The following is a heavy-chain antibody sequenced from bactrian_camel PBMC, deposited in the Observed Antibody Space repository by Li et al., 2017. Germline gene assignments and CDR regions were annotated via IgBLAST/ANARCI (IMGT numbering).Heavy chain of an antibody. CDR3: AAGWSFGVGTLLRRHVNY. CDR1: GGTYSTYRSYC. J-gene: IGHJ4*01. CDR2: IDTRGSV. V-gene: IGHV3S53*01. Sequence: HVQLVESGGGSVQAGGSLRLSCEASGGTYSTYRSYCMAWFRQPPGKSREGVAAIDTRGSVTIADSVKGRFSISKDNAKNMVYLQVDSLKTEDTAMYYSAAGWSFGVGTLLRRHVNYWGQGTQVTVS. D-gene: IGHD3*01.